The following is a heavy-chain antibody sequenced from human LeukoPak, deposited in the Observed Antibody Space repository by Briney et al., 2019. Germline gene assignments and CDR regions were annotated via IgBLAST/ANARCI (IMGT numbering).Heavy chain of an antibody. CDR1: GGSISSSSYY. V-gene: IGHV4-39*01. CDR3: ASIEHPRYTQFDY. J-gene: IGHJ4*02. CDR2: IYYSGST. Sequence: SETLSLTCTVSGGSISSSSYYWGWIRQPPGKGLEWIGSIYYSGSTYYNPSLKSRVTISVDTSKNQFSLKLSSVTAADTAVYYCASIEHPRYTQFDYWGQGTLVTVSS. D-gene: IGHD1-14*01.